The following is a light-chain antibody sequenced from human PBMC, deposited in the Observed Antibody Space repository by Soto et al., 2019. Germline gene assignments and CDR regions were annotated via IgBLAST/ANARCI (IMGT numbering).Light chain of an antibody. CDR3: AAWDDSLNGRV. V-gene: IGLV1-44*01. Sequence: QSVLTQPPSASGTPGQRVTISCSGSSSNIGSNTVNWYQQLPGTAPKLLIYNNNQRPSGVPDRFSGSKSGTSASLAISGLQSEDEADYYCAAWDDSLNGRVFGTGTKRTVL. J-gene: IGLJ1*01. CDR2: NNN. CDR1: SSNIGSNT.